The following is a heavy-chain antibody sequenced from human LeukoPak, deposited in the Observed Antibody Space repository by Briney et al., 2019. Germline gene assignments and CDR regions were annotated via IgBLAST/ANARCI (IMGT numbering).Heavy chain of an antibody. V-gene: IGHV4-39*01. CDR3: ARQQYYYDSSGLDAFDI. D-gene: IGHD3-22*01. Sequence: SETLSLTCTVSGGSISSSSYYWGWIRQPPGKGLEWIGSIYYSGSTYYNPSPKSRVTISVDTSKNQFSLKLSSVTAADTAVYYCARQQYYYDSSGLDAFDIWGQGTMVTVSS. CDR1: GGSISSSSYY. CDR2: IYYSGST. J-gene: IGHJ3*02.